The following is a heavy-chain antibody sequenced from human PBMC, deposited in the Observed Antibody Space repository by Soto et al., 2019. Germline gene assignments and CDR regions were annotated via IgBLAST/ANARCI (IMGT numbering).Heavy chain of an antibody. Sequence: SLKISCAASGFTFDDYAMHWVRQAPGKGLEWVSGISWNSGSIGYADSVKGRFTISRDNAKNSLYLQMNSLRAEDTALYYCAKGPLRGYAFDIWGQGTMVTVSS. CDR1: GFTFDDYA. CDR3: AKGPLRGYAFDI. CDR2: ISWNSGSI. J-gene: IGHJ3*02. V-gene: IGHV3-9*01.